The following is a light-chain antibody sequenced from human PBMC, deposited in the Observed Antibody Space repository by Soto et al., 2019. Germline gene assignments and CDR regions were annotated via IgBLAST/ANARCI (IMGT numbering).Light chain of an antibody. CDR2: AAS. J-gene: IGKJ3*01. Sequence: EIVLTQSPGTLSLSPGERATLSCRASQSVSVNSLAWYQQKGGQAPRLLIYAASTRATGVPDRFSGTGSGTDFALTISMLETDVSAVYYWQQYGGSPFTFGPGTRVDIK. V-gene: IGKV3-20*01. CDR1: QSVSVNS. CDR3: QQYGGSPFT.